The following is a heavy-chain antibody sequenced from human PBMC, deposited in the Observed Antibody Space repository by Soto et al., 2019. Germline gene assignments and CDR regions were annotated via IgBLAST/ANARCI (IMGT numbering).Heavy chain of an antibody. CDR3: ARLRTVRASYFDY. D-gene: IGHD2-15*01. J-gene: IGHJ4*02. CDR2: IGDSGAGT. V-gene: IGHV3-23*01. CDR1: GFPFSSYA. Sequence: EVQLLESGGGLVQPGGSLRLSCAASGFPFSSYAMSWVRQAPGKGLEWVSLIGDSGAGTYYADSVRGRLTISRDSSKNTLYLQINSLRAEDTAIYYCARLRTVRASYFDYWGPATLVTVSS.